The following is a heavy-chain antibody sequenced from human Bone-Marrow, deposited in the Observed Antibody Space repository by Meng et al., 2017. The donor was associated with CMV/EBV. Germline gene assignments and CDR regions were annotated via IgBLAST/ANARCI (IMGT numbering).Heavy chain of an antibody. V-gene: IGHV1-18*01. CDR3: ARDAPGGPAEDTSNWFDP. CDR2: ISAYNGNT. J-gene: IGHJ5*02. CDR1: GYTFTSYG. Sequence: ASVKVSCKASGYTFTSYGISWVRQAPGQGLEWMGWISAYNGNTNYAQKLQGRVTMTTDTSTSTAYMELRSLRSDDTAVYYCARDAPGGPAEDTSNWFDPWGQGTLVTVSS. D-gene: IGHD2-2*01.